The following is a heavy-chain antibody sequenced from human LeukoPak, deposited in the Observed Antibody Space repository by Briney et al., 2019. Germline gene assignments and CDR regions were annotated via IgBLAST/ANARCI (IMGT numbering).Heavy chain of an antibody. CDR3: ARAPLYGGHADWFDP. CDR2: IYYSGST. J-gene: IGHJ5*02. CDR1: GGSISSGGYY. D-gene: IGHD4-23*01. V-gene: IGHV4-31*03. Sequence: SQTLSLTCTVSGGSISSGGYYWSWIRQHPGKGLEWIGYIYYSGSTYYNPSLKSRVTISVDTSKNQFSLKLSSVTAADTAVYYCARAPLYGGHADWFDPWGQGTLVTVSS.